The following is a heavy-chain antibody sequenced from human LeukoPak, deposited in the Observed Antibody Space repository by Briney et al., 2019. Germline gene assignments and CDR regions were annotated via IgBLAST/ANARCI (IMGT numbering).Heavy chain of an antibody. D-gene: IGHD1-26*01. V-gene: IGHV3-48*03. Sequence: PGGSLRLSCAASGFTFSTYEMNWVRQAPGKGLEWVSSINNSGNTIYYADSVKGRFTISRDNSKNSLYLQMNSLRAEDTAVYYCASGAQSAYWGQRTLVTVSS. CDR2: INNSGNTI. CDR3: ASGAQSAY. CDR1: GFTFSTYE. J-gene: IGHJ4*02.